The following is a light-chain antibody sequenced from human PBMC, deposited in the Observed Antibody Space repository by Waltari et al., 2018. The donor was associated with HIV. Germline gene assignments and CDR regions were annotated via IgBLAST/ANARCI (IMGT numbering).Light chain of an antibody. CDR2: WAS. CDR3: QQYYTTPQS. CDR1: QTVLYSSDNRDY. J-gene: IGKJ2*03. Sequence: DIVLTQSPDSMAVSLGERAPVNCTSSQTVLYSSDNRDYLAWYQVRPGQPPQLLIYWASTRQSGVPDRFSGSGSGTHFTLTISGLQAEDVAIYYCQQYYTTPQSFGQGTRLEI. V-gene: IGKV4-1*01.